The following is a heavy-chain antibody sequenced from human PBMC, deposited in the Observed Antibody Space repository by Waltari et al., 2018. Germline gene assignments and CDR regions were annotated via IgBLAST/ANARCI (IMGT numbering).Heavy chain of an antibody. J-gene: IGHJ3*02. CDR1: GGSISSYY. D-gene: IGHD3-10*01. Sequence: QVQLQESGPGLVKPSETLSLTCTVSGGSISSYYWSWIRQPPGKGLEWIGYIYYSGSTNYNPSLKSRVTISVDKSKNQFSLKLSSVTAADTAVYYCSRVGDYGSGSLDAFDIWGQGTMVTVSS. CDR2: IYYSGST. V-gene: IGHV4-59*12. CDR3: SRVGDYGSGSLDAFDI.